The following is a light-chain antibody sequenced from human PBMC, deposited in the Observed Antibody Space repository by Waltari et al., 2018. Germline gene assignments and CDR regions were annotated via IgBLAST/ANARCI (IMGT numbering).Light chain of an antibody. V-gene: IGKV3-20*01. CDR2: DAS. J-gene: IGKJ1*01. CDR3: QKYESLPAT. Sequence: EIVFTQSPGTLSLSPGERATLSCRASQSIGIYLAWYQQKPGQAPRLLIYDASSRATGIPDRFSGSGSGTDFSLTISRLEPEDFAVYYCQKYESLPATFGQGTKVEIK. CDR1: QSIGIY.